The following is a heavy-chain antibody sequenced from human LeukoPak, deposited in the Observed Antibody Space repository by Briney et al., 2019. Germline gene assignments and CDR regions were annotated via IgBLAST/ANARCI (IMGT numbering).Heavy chain of an antibody. Sequence: PGGSLRLSCAASGFTFSSSWMSWLRQAPGEGLEWVAHIKPDGSEKYYVDSVKGRFTISRDNARNSLDLQMNNLGAEDTAVYYCVTWYSNTIYWGQGALVSVSS. CDR2: IKPDGSEK. V-gene: IGHV3-7*01. D-gene: IGHD1-26*01. CDR3: VTWYSNTIY. CDR1: GFTFSSSW. J-gene: IGHJ4*02.